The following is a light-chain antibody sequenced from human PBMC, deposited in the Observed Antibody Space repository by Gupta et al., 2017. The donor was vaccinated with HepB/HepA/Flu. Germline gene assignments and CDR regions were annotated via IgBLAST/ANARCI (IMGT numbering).Light chain of an antibody. CDR3: WQHTHCPPCT. CDR1: RSRVYSDGIAY. V-gene: IGKV2-30*01. CDR2: HAS. J-gene: IGKJ1*01. Sequence: DAVMTQCPVSLSVPLGQPASISCRSSRSRVYSDGIAYFNWLQQKPGQSPRHLIDHASKGDAGVPDRFCGSGGGTTFSLITSSGQAEDVAVYYCWQHTHCPPCTFGQGTRVDIK.